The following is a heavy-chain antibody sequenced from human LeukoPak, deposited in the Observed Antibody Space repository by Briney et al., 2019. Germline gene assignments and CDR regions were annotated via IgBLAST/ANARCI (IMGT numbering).Heavy chain of an antibody. V-gene: IGHV4-59*12. J-gene: IGHJ5*02. Sequence: PSETLSLTCTVSGGSISSYYWSWIRQPPGKGLEWIGYIYYSGSTNYNPSLKSRVTISVDTSKNQFSLKLSSVTAADTAVYYCARGGGYSSGWNSFDPWGQGTLVTVSS. CDR1: GGSISSYY. D-gene: IGHD6-19*01. CDR2: IYYSGST. CDR3: ARGGGYSSGWNSFDP.